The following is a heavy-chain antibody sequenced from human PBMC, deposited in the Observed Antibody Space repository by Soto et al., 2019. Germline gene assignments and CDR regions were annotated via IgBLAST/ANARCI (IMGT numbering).Heavy chain of an antibody. J-gene: IGHJ5*02. D-gene: IGHD2-15*01. V-gene: IGHV4-34*01. Sequence: QVQLQQWGAGLLKPSETLSLTCAVYGGSFSGYYWSWIRQPPGKGLEWIGEINHSGSTNYNPSLKSRVTISVDTSKNQFSLKLSSVTAADTAVYYCARGVKGYCSGGSCDRRPNWFDPWGQGTLVTVSS. CDR3: ARGVKGYCSGGSCDRRPNWFDP. CDR1: GGSFSGYY. CDR2: INHSGST.